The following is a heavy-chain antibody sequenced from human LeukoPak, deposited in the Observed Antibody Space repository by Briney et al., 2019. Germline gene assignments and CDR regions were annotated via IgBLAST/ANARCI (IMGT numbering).Heavy chain of an antibody. J-gene: IGHJ3*02. CDR1: GYSISSGYY. V-gene: IGHV4-38-2*02. CDR3: ARVPPAYCGGDCRVEAFDI. CDR2: IYHSGST. D-gene: IGHD2-21*02. Sequence: SETLSLTCIVSGYSISSGYYWGWIRQPPGKGLEWIGSIYHSGSTYSNPSLKRRVTISVDTSKNQFSLRLSSVTAADTAVYYCARVPPAYCGGDCRVEAFDIWGQGTMVTVSS.